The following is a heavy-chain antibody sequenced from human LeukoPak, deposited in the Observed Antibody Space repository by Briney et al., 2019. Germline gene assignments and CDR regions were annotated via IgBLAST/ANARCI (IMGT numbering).Heavy chain of an antibody. Sequence: SETLSLTCTVSGGSISSYYWSWVRQPPGKGLEWIDFIYCSGSTNYNPSLKSRVTISVDTSKNQFTLKLNSVTAADSAVYYCARVSSSDWYNERGAFDIWGQGTMVTVSS. CDR3: ARVSSSDWYNERGAFDI. CDR2: IYCSGST. D-gene: IGHD6-13*01. CDR1: GGSISSYY. J-gene: IGHJ3*02. V-gene: IGHV4-59*01.